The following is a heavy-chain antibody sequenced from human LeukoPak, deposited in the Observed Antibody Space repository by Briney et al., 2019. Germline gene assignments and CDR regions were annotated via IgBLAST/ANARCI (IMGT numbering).Heavy chain of an antibody. D-gene: IGHD2-21*02. J-gene: IGHJ4*02. Sequence: ASVKVSXKASGYTFTGYYMHWVRQAPGQGLEWMGRINPNSGGTNYAQKFQGRVTMTRDTSISTAYMELSRLRSDDTAVYYCARAIKYCGGDCYFDYWGQGTLVTVSS. CDR3: ARAIKYCGGDCYFDY. V-gene: IGHV1-2*06. CDR1: GYTFTGYY. CDR2: INPNSGGT.